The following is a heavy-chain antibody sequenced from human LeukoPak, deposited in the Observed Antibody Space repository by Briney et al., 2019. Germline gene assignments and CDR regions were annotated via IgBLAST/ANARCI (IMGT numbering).Heavy chain of an antibody. V-gene: IGHV4-4*07. CDR2: IYTSGST. Sequence: SETLSLTCTVSGGSISSYYWSWIRQPAGKGLEWIGRIYTSGSTNYNPSLKSRVTMSVDTSKNQFSLKLSSVTAADTAVYYCAREIPYSLTFQHWGQSTLVTVSS. D-gene: IGHD4-11*01. CDR1: GGSISSYY. CDR3: AREIPYSLTFQH. J-gene: IGHJ1*01.